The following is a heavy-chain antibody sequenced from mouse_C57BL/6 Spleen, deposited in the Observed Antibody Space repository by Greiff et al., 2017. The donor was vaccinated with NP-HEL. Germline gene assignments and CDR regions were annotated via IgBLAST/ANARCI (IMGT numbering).Heavy chain of an antibody. Sequence: EVQLQQSGPELVKPGASVKISCKASGYTFTDYYMNWVKQSHGKSLEWIGDINPNNGGTSYNQKFKGKATLTVDKSSSTAYMELRSLTSEDSAVYYCARGPYGYYVPFAYWGQGTLVTVSA. CDR2: INPNNGGT. CDR1: GYTFTDYY. CDR3: ARGPYGYYVPFAY. D-gene: IGHD2-3*01. J-gene: IGHJ3*01. V-gene: IGHV1-26*01.